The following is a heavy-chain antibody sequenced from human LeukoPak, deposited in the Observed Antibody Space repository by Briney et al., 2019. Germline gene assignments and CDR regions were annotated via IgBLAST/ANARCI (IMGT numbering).Heavy chain of an antibody. D-gene: IGHD3-3*02. Sequence: GASVKVSCRASGYTFTSYGISWVRQAPGQGLEWMGGIIPILGTANYAQKFQGRVTITADKSTSTAYMELSSLRSEDTAVYYCATLSKTFDYWGQGTLVTVSS. CDR1: GYTFTSYG. V-gene: IGHV1-69*10. CDR3: ATLSKTFDY. CDR2: IIPILGTA. J-gene: IGHJ4*02.